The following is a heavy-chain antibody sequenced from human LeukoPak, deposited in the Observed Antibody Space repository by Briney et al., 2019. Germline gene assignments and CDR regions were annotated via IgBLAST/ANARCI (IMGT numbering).Heavy chain of an antibody. Sequence: GGSLRLSCAASGFTFSSYAMHWVRQAPGKGLEYVSAISSNGGSTYYANSVKGRFTISRDNSKNTLYLQMGSLRAEDMAVYYCARWYNSNWFDPWGQGTLVTVSS. D-gene: IGHD6-19*01. V-gene: IGHV3-64*01. CDR3: ARWYNSNWFDP. J-gene: IGHJ5*02. CDR2: ISSNGGST. CDR1: GFTFSSYA.